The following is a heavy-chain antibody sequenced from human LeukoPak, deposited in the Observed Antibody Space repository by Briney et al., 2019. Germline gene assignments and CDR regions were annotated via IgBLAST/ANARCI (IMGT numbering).Heavy chain of an antibody. J-gene: IGHJ4*02. CDR3: ARLPYYDSSGFYYFDY. V-gene: IGHV1-2*06. CDR2: INPNSGDT. D-gene: IGHD3-22*01. Sequence: ASVKVSCEASGYTFTDYYIHWVRQAPGQGLEWMGRINPNSGDTNYPQKFQGRVTMTGDTSISAAYMELSRLRSDDTAVYYCARLPYYDSSGFYYFDYWGQGTLVTVSS. CDR1: GYTFTDYY.